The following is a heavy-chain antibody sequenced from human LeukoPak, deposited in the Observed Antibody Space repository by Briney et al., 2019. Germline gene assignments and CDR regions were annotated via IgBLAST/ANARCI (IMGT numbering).Heavy chain of an antibody. J-gene: IGHJ4*02. V-gene: IGHV3-7*01. D-gene: IGHD6-13*01. CDR1: GFTFSNYW. Sequence: GGSLRLSCAASGFTFSNYWMTWVRQAPGKGLEWVANMNQDGSEKYYVDSMKGRFTISRDNAKNSLYLQMNSLRAEDTAVYYCASLAGKEDYWGQGTLVTVSS. CDR2: MNQDGSEK. CDR3: ASLAGKEDY.